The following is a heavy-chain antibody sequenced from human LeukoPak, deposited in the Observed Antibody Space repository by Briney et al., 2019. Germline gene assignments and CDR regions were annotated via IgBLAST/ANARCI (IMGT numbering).Heavy chain of an antibody. V-gene: IGHV3-48*02. CDR1: GFTFSSYT. Sequence: GGSLRLSCAASGFTFSSYTMNWVRQAPGKGLEWVSYISTTSTTIYYADSVKGRFTISRDNAKNSLYLQMNSLRDEDTAVYYCARNLTLSYWGQGTLVTVSS. J-gene: IGHJ4*02. CDR2: ISTTSTTI. D-gene: IGHD1-14*01. CDR3: ARNLTLSY.